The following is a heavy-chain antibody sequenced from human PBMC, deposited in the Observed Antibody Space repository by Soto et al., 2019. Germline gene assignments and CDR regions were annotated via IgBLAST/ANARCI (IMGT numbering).Heavy chain of an antibody. CDR3: ARDHCSGGSCYPQLSYFGMDV. CDR2: ISYDGSNK. CDR1: GFTFSSYA. D-gene: IGHD2-15*01. J-gene: IGHJ6*02. Sequence: GGSLRLSCAASGFTFSSYAMHWVRQAPGKGLEWVAVISYDGSNKYYADSVKGRFTISRDXSKXXLXXXXXXLRAEDTAVYYCARDHCSGGSCYPQLSYFGMDVWGQGTTVTVSS. V-gene: IGHV3-30-3*01.